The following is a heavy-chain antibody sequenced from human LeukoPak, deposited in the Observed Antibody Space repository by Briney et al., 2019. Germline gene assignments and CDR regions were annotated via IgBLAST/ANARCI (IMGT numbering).Heavy chain of an antibody. CDR3: AREVDTAMVTESYYYYYYGMDV. V-gene: IGHV3-7*01. Sequence: GGSLRLSCAASGFTFSSYWMSWVRQAPGKELEWVANIKQDGSEKYYVDSVKGRFTTSRDNAKNSLYLQMNSLRAEDTAVYYCAREVDTAMVTESYYYYYYGMDVWGQGTTVTVSS. CDR1: GFTFSSYW. J-gene: IGHJ6*02. D-gene: IGHD5-18*01. CDR2: IKQDGSEK.